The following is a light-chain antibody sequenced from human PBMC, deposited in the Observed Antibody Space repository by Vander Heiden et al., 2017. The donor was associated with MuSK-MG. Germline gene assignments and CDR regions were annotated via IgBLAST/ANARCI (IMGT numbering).Light chain of an antibody. Sequence: SYELTQPPSVSVSPGQTASITCSGDKLGDKYACWYQQKPGQSPVLVIYQDSKRPSGIPERFSGSNSGNTATLTISGTQAMDEADYSCQAWDSSTDVVFGGGTKLTVL. CDR3: QAWDSSTDVV. J-gene: IGLJ2*01. V-gene: IGLV3-1*01. CDR1: KLGDKY. CDR2: QDS.